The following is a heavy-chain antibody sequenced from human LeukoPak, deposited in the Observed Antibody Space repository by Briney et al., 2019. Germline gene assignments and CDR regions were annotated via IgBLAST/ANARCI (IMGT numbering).Heavy chain of an antibody. CDR2: INPNSGGT. D-gene: IGHD3-3*01. CDR3: TRAQPFYDFWSGNDY. J-gene: IGHJ4*02. CDR1: GYTFTSYY. V-gene: IGHV1-2*02. Sequence: ASVKVSCKASGYTFTSYYMHWVRQAPGQGLEWMGWINPNSGGTKYVQKFQGRVTMTRDTSISTAYMELSSLRSDDTAVYYCTRAQPFYDFWSGNDYWGQGTLVTVSS.